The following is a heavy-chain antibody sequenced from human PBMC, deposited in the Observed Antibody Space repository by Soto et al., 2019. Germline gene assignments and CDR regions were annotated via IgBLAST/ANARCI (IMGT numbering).Heavy chain of an antibody. CDR1: GGSFSGYY. CDR3: ARGGWITFGGVIVTQAFDY. CDR2: INHSGST. Sequence: TSETLSLTCAVYGGSFSGYYWSWIRQPPGKGLEWIGEINHSGSTNYNPSLKSRVTISVDTSKNQFSLKLSSVTAADTAVYYCARGGWITFGGVIVTQAFDYWGQGTLVTVSS. D-gene: IGHD3-16*02. J-gene: IGHJ4*02. V-gene: IGHV4-34*01.